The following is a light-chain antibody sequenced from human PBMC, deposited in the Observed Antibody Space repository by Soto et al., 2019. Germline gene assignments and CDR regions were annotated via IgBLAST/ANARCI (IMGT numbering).Light chain of an antibody. CDR2: EVN. J-gene: IGLJ1*01. CDR1: SSDVGAYNY. V-gene: IGLV2-14*01. CDR3: SSYTDSSNYV. Sequence: QSALTQPASVSGSPGQSITISCTGTSSDVGAYNYVSWYQQHPGKAPKLMIFEVNNRPSGVSNRFSGSKSGNTASLTISGLQAEDEADYYCSSYTDSSNYVFGTGTKLTVL.